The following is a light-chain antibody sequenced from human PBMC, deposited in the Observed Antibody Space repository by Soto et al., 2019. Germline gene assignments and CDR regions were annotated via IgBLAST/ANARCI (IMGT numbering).Light chain of an antibody. CDR3: QVWDSNSDHAGV. CDR1: NIGSKS. V-gene: IGLV3-21*02. CDR2: DDT. Sequence: SSELTQPPSVSVAPGQTASITCGAANIGSKSVHWYQQKPGQAPVLVVYDDTDRPSGIPERFSGSNSGNTATLTISRVEAGDEADYYCQVWDSNSDHAGVFGGGTKVTVL. J-gene: IGLJ2*01.